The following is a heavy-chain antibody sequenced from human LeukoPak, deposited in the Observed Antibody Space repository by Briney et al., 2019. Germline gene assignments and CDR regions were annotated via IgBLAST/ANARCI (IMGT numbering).Heavy chain of an antibody. CDR1: GFTFSRHD. CDR3: ARSRPVAGFVSDYYYYAMDI. V-gene: IGHV4-59*08. Sequence: PGGSLRLSCVVSGFTFSRHDMSWLRQVPGKGLEWIGYVYYSGSTQYNPSLKSRVTISIGTSKKQFSLRLSSVTAADTAEYYCARSRPVAGFVSDYYYYAMDIWGQGTTVTVAS. J-gene: IGHJ6*02. D-gene: IGHD6-19*01. CDR2: VYYSGST.